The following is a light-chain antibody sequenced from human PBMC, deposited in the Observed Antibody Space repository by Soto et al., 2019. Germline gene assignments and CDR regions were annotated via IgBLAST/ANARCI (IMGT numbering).Light chain of an antibody. CDR3: CSYAGVYTFV. CDR1: SSDVGGYQY. Sequence: QSVLTQPRSVSGSPGQSVTISCTGTSSDVGGYQYVSWYQQRPGKVPIPMIYDVSKRPSGVPDRFSGSKSGITASLTISGLQAEDEADYYCCSYAGVYTFVFGSGTKV. V-gene: IGLV2-11*01. CDR2: DVS. J-gene: IGLJ1*01.